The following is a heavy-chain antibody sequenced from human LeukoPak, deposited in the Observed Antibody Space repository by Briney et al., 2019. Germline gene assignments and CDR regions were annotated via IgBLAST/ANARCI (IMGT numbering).Heavy chain of an antibody. CDR3: ARREKTGKFDP. CDR2: IYYSGST. Sequence: SGTLSLTCIVSGGSISSGGHCWGWIRQPPGKGLEWIGSIYYSGSTYYNPSLKSRVTISVDTSKNQFSLKLSSVTAADTAVYYCARREKTGKFDPWGQGTLVTVSS. J-gene: IGHJ5*02. V-gene: IGHV4-39*01. CDR1: GGSISSGGHC. D-gene: IGHD1-1*01.